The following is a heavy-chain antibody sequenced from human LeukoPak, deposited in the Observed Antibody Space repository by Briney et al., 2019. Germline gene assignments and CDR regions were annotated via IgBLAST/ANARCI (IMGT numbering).Heavy chain of an antibody. Sequence: VASVKVSCKASGGTFSSYAISWVRQAPGQGLEWMGGIIPIFGTANYAQKFQGRVTITADESTSTAYMELSSLRSDDTAVYYCASWDDSSGYPLGQGTLVTVSS. V-gene: IGHV1-69*01. CDR1: GGTFSSYA. CDR3: ASWDDSSGYP. J-gene: IGHJ5*02. CDR2: IIPIFGTA. D-gene: IGHD3-22*01.